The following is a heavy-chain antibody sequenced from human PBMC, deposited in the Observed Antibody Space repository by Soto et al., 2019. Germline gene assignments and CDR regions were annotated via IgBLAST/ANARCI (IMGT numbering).Heavy chain of an antibody. Sequence: EVQLVESGGGLVHPGRSLRLSCADSGFTVDDYAMHWVRQAPEKGLEWVSGISWYSGSIGYADSVKGRFTIPRDNAKNSLYLQMNSLRAKDTALYYCAKDSDYGDYEEDNYMDFLGKGTTVTVSS. D-gene: IGHD4-17*01. CDR3: AKDSDYGDYEEDNYMDF. V-gene: IGHV3-9*01. J-gene: IGHJ6*03. CDR1: GFTVDDYA. CDR2: ISWYSGSI.